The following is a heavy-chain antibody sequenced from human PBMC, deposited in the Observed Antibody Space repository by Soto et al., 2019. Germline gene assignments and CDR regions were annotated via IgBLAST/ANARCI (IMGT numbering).Heavy chain of an antibody. V-gene: IGHV1-69*12. J-gene: IGHJ4*02. CDR2: IIPMFGTP. CDR1: GGTFNNYP. Sequence: QVQLVQSGAEVKKPGSSVKVSCKASGGTFNNYPIYWVRQAPGQGLEWMGVIIPMFGTPNYAQQFQGRVTITADASTRPSYMQGGSLTSEDTAVYYCARDQFPFGYWGQGTLVTVSS. CDR3: ARDQFPFGY.